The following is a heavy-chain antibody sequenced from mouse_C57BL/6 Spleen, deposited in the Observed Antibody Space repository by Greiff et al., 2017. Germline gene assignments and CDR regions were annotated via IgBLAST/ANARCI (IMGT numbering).Heavy chain of an antibody. CDR2: INPSSGYT. CDR3: AREENWDGFDY. CDR1: GYTFTSYT. Sequence: VKLMESGAELARPGASVKMSCKASGYTFTSYTMLWVKQRPGQGLEWIGYINPSSGYTKYKQKFKDKATLTADKSSSTAYMQLISLTSEDSAVYYCAREENWDGFDYWGQGTTLTVSS. J-gene: IGHJ2*01. D-gene: IGHD4-1*01. V-gene: IGHV1-4*01.